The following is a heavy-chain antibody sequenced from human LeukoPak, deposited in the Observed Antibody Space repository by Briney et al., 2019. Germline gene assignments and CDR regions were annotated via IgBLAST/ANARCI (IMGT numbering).Heavy chain of an antibody. CDR2: INPSGGST. D-gene: IGHD3-3*01. Sequence: GASVKVSCKASGYTFTTYYVHWVRQAPGQGLEWMGIINPSGGSTTYAQKFRGRLTMTRDMSTSTVYMELSSLRSEDTAVFYCARGPHKRTYDRDNWFDPWGQGTLVTVSS. V-gene: IGHV1-46*01. CDR3: ARGPHKRTYDRDNWFDP. CDR1: GYTFTTYY. J-gene: IGHJ5*02.